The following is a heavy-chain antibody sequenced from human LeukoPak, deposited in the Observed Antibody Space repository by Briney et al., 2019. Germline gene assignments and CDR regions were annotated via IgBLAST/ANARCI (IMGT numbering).Heavy chain of an antibody. D-gene: IGHD6-19*01. Sequence: ASVKVSCKASGYTFTNYGISWVRQAPGQGLEWMGWISAFNGNTKSAQKLQDRVTMTTDTSTTTAYMELRSLGSDYTAMYYCARDPSLSGWTEWFDPWGQGTLVTVS. J-gene: IGHJ5*02. V-gene: IGHV1-18*04. CDR2: ISAFNGNT. CDR1: GYTFTNYG. CDR3: ARDPSLSGWTEWFDP.